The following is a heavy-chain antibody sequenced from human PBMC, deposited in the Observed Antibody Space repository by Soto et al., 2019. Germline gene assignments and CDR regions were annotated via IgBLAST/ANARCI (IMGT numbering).Heavy chain of an antibody. D-gene: IGHD2-2*01. V-gene: IGHV3-7*01. CDR3: ARVPFGDIVVVPAAPTDAFDI. CDR1: GFTFSSYW. Sequence: TGGSLRLSCAASGFTFSSYWMSWVRQAPGKGLEWVANIKQDGSEKYYVDSVKGRFTISRDNAKNSLYLQMNSLRAEDTAVYYCARVPFGDIVVVPAAPTDAFDIWGQGTMVTVSS. CDR2: IKQDGSEK. J-gene: IGHJ3*02.